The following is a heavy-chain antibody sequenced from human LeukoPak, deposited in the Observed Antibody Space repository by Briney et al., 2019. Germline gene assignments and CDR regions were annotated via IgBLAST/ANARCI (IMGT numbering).Heavy chain of an antibody. CDR1: GCGFTTNW. Sequence: GASLKISCITSGCGFTTNWIGWVRQMPGKGLEWMGRIYPGDSDTRYSPSFQGQVTISAHKTISTAYLQWSSLKASDTAMYYCASPQMVHFWGQGTLVTVSS. D-gene: IGHD3-10*01. J-gene: IGHJ4*02. CDR3: ASPQMVHF. V-gene: IGHV5-51*01. CDR2: IYPGDSDT.